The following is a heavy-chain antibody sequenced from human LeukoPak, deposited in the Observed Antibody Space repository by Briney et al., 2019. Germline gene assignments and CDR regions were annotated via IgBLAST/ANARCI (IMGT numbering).Heavy chain of an antibody. D-gene: IGHD3-10*01. CDR2: IKNKNSGRTT. CDR1: GSIFPNAW. CDR3: VTDGGLLPYYFTY. V-gene: IGHV3-15*01. J-gene: IGHJ1*01. Sequence: GGSLRLSCAAAGSIFPNAWMHWVRQAPGKGLEWVGRIKNKNSGRTTNYIAPVKGRFTISRDDSRNTLYMEMDSLKTEDTAVYHCVTDGGLLPYYFTYWGQGTLVTVSS.